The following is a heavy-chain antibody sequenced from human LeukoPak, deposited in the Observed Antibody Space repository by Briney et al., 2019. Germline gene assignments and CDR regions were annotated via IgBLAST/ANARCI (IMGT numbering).Heavy chain of an antibody. CDR1: GYTFTDYY. CDR3: ARGSSSPVPNFDY. J-gene: IGHJ4*02. D-gene: IGHD6-13*01. Sequence: ASMKVSCKASGYTFTDYYMHWVRQAPGQGLEWVGWINSNNGGTSYAQKFQGRVTMTRDTSITTAYMELPTLTSDDTAVYYCARGSSSPVPNFDYWGQGTLVTVSS. V-gene: IGHV1-2*02. CDR2: INSNNGGT.